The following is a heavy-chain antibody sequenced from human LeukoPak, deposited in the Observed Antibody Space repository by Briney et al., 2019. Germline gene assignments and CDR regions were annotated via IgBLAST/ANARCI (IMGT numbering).Heavy chain of an antibody. V-gene: IGHV3-30*03. D-gene: IGHD2-2*01. CDR1: GFTFSSYG. CDR3: AREAEVVPALNGMDV. Sequence: QPGRSLRLSCAASGFTFSSYGMHWVRQAPGKGLEWVAVISYDGSNKYYADSVKGRFTISRDNSKNTLYLQMNSLRAEDTAVYYCAREAEVVPALNGMDVWGQGTTVTVSS. J-gene: IGHJ6*02. CDR2: ISYDGSNK.